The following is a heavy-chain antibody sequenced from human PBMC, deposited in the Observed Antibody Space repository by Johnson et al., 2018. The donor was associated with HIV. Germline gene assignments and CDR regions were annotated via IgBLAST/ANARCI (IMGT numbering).Heavy chain of an antibody. CDR2: ISYDGTNT. Sequence: QVPLVESGGGVVQPGRSLRLSCAASDFTFSNNAIHWVRQAPGKGLEWVAVISYDGTNTYYADSVRGRFTISRDNSRNTVSLQMIILRPKDTAMYYCASGVTARAPLLIWGQGTMVTVSS. CDR3: ASGVTARAPLLI. V-gene: IGHV3-30*14. D-gene: IGHD6-6*01. J-gene: IGHJ3*02. CDR1: DFTFSNNA.